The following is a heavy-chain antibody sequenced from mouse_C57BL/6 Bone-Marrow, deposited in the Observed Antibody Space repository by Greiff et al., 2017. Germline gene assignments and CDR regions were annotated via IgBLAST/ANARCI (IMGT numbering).Heavy chain of an antibody. CDR2: IYPSDSET. CDR3: ARGEYDGYCGGNIWFAY. J-gene: IGHJ3*01. CDR1: GYTFTSYW. D-gene: IGHD2-3*01. V-gene: IGHV1-61*01. Sequence: VQLQQPGAELVRPGSSVKLSCKASGYTFTSYWMDWVKQRPGQGLEWIGNIYPSDSETHYNQKFKDKATLTVDKSSSTAYMQLSSLTSEDSAVYYCARGEYDGYCGGNIWFAYWGQGTLVTVSA.